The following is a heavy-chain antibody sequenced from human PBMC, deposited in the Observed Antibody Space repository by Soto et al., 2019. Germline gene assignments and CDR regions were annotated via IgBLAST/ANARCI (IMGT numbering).Heavy chain of an antibody. D-gene: IGHD3-9*01. Sequence: PSETLSLTCTVSGGSISRGGYYWSWIRQHPGKGLEWIGYIYYSGSTYYNPSLKSRVTISVDTSKNQFSLKLSSVTAADTAVYYCASLVRKMLGAGPAGDILTGPFRWFDPWGQGTLVTVSS. CDR2: IYYSGST. CDR3: ASLVRKMLGAGPAGDILTGPFRWFDP. V-gene: IGHV4-31*03. J-gene: IGHJ5*02. CDR1: GGSISRGGYY.